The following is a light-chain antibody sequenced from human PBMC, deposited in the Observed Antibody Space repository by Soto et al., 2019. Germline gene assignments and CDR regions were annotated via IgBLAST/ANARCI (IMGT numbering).Light chain of an antibody. V-gene: IGKV1-39*01. J-gene: IGKJ4*01. CDR2: AAS. CDR1: QSISSY. CDR3: QQSYSTPLT. Sequence: DIQMTQSPSSLSASVGDRVTITCRASQSISSYLNWYHQKPGKAPKLLIYAASSLQSGVPPRFSGSGSGTDFTLTISSLQPEDFATYYCQQSYSTPLTFGGGTKVEIK.